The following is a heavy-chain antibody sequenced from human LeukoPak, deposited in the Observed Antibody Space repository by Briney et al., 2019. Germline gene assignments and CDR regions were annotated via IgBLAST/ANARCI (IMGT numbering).Heavy chain of an antibody. Sequence: GGSLRLSCAASGFTFSTYTMNWVRQAPGKGLEWVSSISSSSIYIYYTDSVKGRFTISRDNARNSVYLQMNNLRAEDTAVYYRARVNGDYERGGAPDYWGQGTLVTVSS. J-gene: IGHJ4*02. CDR3: ARVNGDYERGGAPDY. D-gene: IGHD4-17*01. CDR2: ISSSSIYI. CDR1: GFTFSTYT. V-gene: IGHV3-21*01.